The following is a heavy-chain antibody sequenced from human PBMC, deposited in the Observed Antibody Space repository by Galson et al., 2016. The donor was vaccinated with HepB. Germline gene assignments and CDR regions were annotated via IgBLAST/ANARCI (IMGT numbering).Heavy chain of an antibody. J-gene: IGHJ4*02. Sequence: SCAASGFTFTSYWMSWIRQAPGKGLEWVANIRQDGSSKEYVDSVKGRFTISRDNAKNSLYLQMNSLRAEDTAVYYCVSVYSSASWWPYWGQGTLVTVSS. CDR1: GFTFTSYW. V-gene: IGHV3-7*01. D-gene: IGHD6-19*01. CDR3: VSVYSSASWWPY. CDR2: IRQDGSSK.